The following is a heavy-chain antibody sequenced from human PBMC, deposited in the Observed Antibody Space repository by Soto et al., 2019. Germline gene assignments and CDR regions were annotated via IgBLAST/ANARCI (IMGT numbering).Heavy chain of an antibody. Sequence: QVQLVQSGAEVKKPGASVKVSCKASGYTFTSYGISWGRQAPGQGLEWMGWISAYNGNTNYAQKLQGRVTMTTDTSTSTDYMELRSLRSDDTAVYYCARRMLYYYDSSGYIYWCQGTLVTVSS. J-gene: IGHJ4*02. CDR2: ISAYNGNT. D-gene: IGHD3-22*01. CDR3: ARRMLYYYDSSGYIY. V-gene: IGHV1-18*01. CDR1: GYTFTSYG.